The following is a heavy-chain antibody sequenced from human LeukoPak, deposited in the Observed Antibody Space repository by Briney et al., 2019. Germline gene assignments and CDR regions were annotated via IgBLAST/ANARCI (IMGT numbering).Heavy chain of an antibody. V-gene: IGHV3-30*03. CDR3: ARESFAARWD. J-gene: IGHJ4*02. Sequence: GGSLRLSCATSGFIFSNYAVNWVRQAPGKGLEWVAVISYDGSNKYYADSVKGRFTISRDNSKNTLYLQMNSLRAEDTAVYYCARESFAARWDWGQGTLVTVSS. D-gene: IGHD6-6*01. CDR2: ISYDGSNK. CDR1: GFIFSNYA.